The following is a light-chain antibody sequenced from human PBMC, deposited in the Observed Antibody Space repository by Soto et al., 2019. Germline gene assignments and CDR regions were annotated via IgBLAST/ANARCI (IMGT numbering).Light chain of an antibody. CDR2: EVS. V-gene: IGLV2-23*02. Sequence: QSALTQPASVSGSPGQSITISCTRTSSDVGSYNFVSWYQQHPGEVPKVMIYEVSKRPSGVSDRFSGSKSGNTASLTISGLQAEDDADYYCCADAGRSTYVFGTGTKVTVL. J-gene: IGLJ1*01. CDR1: SSDVGSYNF. CDR3: CADAGRSTYV.